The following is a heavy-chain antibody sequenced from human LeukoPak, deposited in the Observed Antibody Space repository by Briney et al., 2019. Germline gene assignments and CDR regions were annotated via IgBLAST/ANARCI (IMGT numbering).Heavy chain of an antibody. CDR1: GFTFSSYA. V-gene: IGHV3-23*01. CDR3: AKDSKVSSPSWYFDY. CDR2: VCGSGGST. Sequence: GGSLRLSCAASGFTFSSYAMSWVRQAPGKGLEWVSAVCGSGGSTFYAGSVKGRFTISRDNSKNTLYLQMNSLRAEDTAVYYCAKDSKVSSPSWYFDYWGQGTLVTVSS. J-gene: IGHJ4*02. D-gene: IGHD2-15*01.